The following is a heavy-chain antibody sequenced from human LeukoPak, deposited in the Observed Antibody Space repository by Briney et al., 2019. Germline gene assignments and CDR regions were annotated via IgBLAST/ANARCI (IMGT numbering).Heavy chain of an antibody. CDR3: TTAGYIVVVVAAKELDY. CDR1: GFTVSSNY. Sequence: GGSPRLSCAASGFTVSSNYMSWVRQAPGKGLEWVSVIYSGGSTYYADSVKGRFTISRDNSKNTLYLQMNSLRAEDTAVYYCTTAGYIVVVVAAKELDYWGQGTLVTVSP. V-gene: IGHV3-53*01. J-gene: IGHJ4*02. D-gene: IGHD2-15*01. CDR2: IYSGGST.